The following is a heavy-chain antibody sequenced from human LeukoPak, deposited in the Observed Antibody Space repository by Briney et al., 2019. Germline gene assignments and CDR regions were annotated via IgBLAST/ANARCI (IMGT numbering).Heavy chain of an antibody. D-gene: IGHD3-10*01. V-gene: IGHV1-18*04. CDR1: GYTFTSYG. CDR3: ARDIRRRLLWFGEIPPFDP. J-gene: IGHJ5*02. CDR2: ISAYNGNT. Sequence: ASVKVSCKASGYTFTSYGISWVRQALGQGLEWMGWISAYNGNTNYAQKLQGRVTMTTDTSTSTAYMELRSLRSDDTAVYYCARDIRRRLLWFGEIPPFDPWGQGTLVTVSS.